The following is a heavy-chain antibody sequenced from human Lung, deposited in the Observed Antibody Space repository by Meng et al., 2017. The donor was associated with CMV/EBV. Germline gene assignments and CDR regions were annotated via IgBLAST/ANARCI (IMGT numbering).Heavy chain of an antibody. CDR2: ISSSSSYI. Sequence: EGQLVESGGGLVKPGGSLGVCCAASGFTFSSYSMNWVRQAPGKGLEWVSSISSSSSYIYYADSVKGRFTISRDNAKNSLYLQMNSLRAEDTAVYYCARTTYYYDSSGYYDWGQGTLVTVSS. CDR1: GFTFSSYS. J-gene: IGHJ4*02. D-gene: IGHD3-22*01. V-gene: IGHV3-21*01. CDR3: ARTTYYYDSSGYYD.